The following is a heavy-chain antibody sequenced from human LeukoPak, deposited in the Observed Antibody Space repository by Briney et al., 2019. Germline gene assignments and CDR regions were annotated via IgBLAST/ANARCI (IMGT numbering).Heavy chain of an antibody. J-gene: IGHJ4*02. D-gene: IGHD2-15*01. CDR2: IYYSGST. CDR1: GGSISSYY. Sequence: ETLSLTCTVSGGSISSYYWSWIRQPPGKGLEWIGYIYYSGSTNYNPSLKSRVTISVDTSKNQFSLKLSSVTAADTAVYYCARHERYCSGGSCYKEFDYWGQGTLVTVSS. CDR3: ARHERYCSGGSCYKEFDY. V-gene: IGHV4-59*08.